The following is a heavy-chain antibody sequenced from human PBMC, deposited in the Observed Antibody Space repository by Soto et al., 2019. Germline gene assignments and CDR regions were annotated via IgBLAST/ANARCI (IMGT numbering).Heavy chain of an antibody. CDR3: ARAVRMTTVTTNWFDP. CDR2: ISAYNGNT. CDR1: GYTFTSYG. Sequence: ASVKVSCKASGYTFTSYGISWVRQAPGQGLEWMGWISAYNGNTNYAQKLQGRVTMTTDTSTSTAYMELRSLRSDDTAVYYCARAVRMTTVTTNWFDPWGQGTLVTVSS. J-gene: IGHJ5*02. D-gene: IGHD4-17*01. V-gene: IGHV1-18*01.